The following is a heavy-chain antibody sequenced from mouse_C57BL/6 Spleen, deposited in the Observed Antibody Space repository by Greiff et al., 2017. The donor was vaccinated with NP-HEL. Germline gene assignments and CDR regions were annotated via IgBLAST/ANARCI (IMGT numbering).Heavy chain of an antibody. Sequence: QVQLQQSGPELVKPGASVKISCKASGYAFSSSWMNWVKQRPGKGLEWIGRIYPGDGDTNYNGKFKGKATLTADKSSSTAYMQLSSLTSEDSAVYFCARGTGYLDYWGQGTTLTVSS. J-gene: IGHJ2*01. V-gene: IGHV1-82*01. CDR2: IYPGDGDT. CDR1: GYAFSSSW. D-gene: IGHD3-3*01. CDR3: ARGTGYLDY.